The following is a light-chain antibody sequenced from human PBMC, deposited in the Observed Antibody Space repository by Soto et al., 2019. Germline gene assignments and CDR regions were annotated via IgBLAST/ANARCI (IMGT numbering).Light chain of an antibody. V-gene: IGLV2-14*01. Sequence: QSALTQPASVSGSPGQSITISCTGTSNDIGGYNYVSWYQQHPGKAPKLLIYEVSNRPSGVSNRFSGSKSGNTASLTISGLQAEDEADYYCSSYTSIITLVFGTGTKVTLL. J-gene: IGLJ1*01. CDR1: SNDIGGYNY. CDR3: SSYTSIITLV. CDR2: EVS.